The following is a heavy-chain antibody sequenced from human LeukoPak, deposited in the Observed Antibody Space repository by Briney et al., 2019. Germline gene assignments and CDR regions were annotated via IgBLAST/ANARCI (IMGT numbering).Heavy chain of an antibody. D-gene: IGHD3-22*01. CDR2: ISYDGSNK. J-gene: IGHJ4*02. CDR1: GFTFSSYG. V-gene: IGHV3-30*03. Sequence: GGSLRLSCAASGFTFSSYGMHWVRQAPGKGLEWVAVISYDGSNKYYADSVKGRFTISRDNSKNPLYLQMNSLRAEDTAVYYCARGYYDSSGCLDYWGQGTLVTVSS. CDR3: ARGYYDSSGCLDY.